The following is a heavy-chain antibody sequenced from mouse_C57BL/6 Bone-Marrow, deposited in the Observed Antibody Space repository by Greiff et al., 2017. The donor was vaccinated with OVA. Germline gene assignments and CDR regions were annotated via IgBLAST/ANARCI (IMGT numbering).Heavy chain of an antibody. CDR1: GYAFTNYL. Sequence: VKLMESGAELVRPGTSVKVSCKASGYAFTNYLIEWVKQRPGQGLEWIGVINPGSGGTNYNEKFKGKATLTADKASSTASMQLSSLTSEDSAVYFCARRGAYFDVWGTGTTVTVSS. CDR2: INPGSGGT. CDR3: ARRGAYFDV. V-gene: IGHV1-54*01. J-gene: IGHJ1*03.